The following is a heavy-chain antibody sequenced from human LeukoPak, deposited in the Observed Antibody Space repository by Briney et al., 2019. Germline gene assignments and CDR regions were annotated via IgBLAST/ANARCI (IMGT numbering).Heavy chain of an antibody. CDR1: GGSISSSSYY. D-gene: IGHD2-15*01. CDR2: IYYSGST. Sequence: PSETLSLTCTVSGGSISSSSYYWGWIRQPPGKGLEWIGSIYYSGSTYYNPSLKSRVTISVDTSKNQFSLKLSSVTAADTAVYFCARQSGGSRYWGQGTLVTVSS. CDR3: ARQSGGSRY. V-gene: IGHV4-39*01. J-gene: IGHJ4*02.